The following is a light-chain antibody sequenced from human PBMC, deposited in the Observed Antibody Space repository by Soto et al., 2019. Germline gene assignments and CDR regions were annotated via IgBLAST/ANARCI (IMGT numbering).Light chain of an antibody. J-gene: IGKJ5*01. CDR2: DTS. CDR3: QQYGTSEII. CDR1: QSLTNSF. Sequence: VLTQSPGTLSLSPGERATLSCRASQSLTNSFMAWYQQKPGQAPRLLIYDTSSRASGIPDRFSGSRSGTDFTLTISRLETEDFAVFYCQQYGTSEIILGQGTRLEIK. V-gene: IGKV3-20*01.